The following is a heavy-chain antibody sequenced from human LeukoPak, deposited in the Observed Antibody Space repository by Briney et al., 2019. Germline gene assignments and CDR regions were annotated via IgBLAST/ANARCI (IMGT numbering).Heavy chain of an antibody. CDR2: INSGGSST. D-gene: IGHD3-22*01. CDR3: AREGYYDSSGYTDY. J-gene: IGHJ4*02. CDR1: GFTFSSYW. Sequence: GGSLRLSCAASGFTFSSYWMHWVRQAPGKGLVWVSRINSGGSSTSYADSVKGRFTISRDNAKNSLYLQMNSLRAEDTAVYYCAREGYYDSSGYTDYWGQGTLVTVSS. V-gene: IGHV3-74*01.